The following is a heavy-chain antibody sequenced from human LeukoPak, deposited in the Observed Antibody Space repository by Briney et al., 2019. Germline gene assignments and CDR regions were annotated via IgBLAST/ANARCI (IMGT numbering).Heavy chain of an antibody. CDR3: AGKRSQDLVVGYLDY. V-gene: IGHV3-33*05. D-gene: IGHD6-13*01. CDR1: GFTFRCAG. J-gene: IGHJ4*02. Sequence: PGRCLRLSCAASGFTFRCAGMQSVRQAPGKGLEWEAAISNDVGNKNYADSVKDRFTISRESYKKMLFLQMDSLRVDDTAVYYCAGKRSQDLVVGYLDYWGQGTLVTVSS. CDR2: ISNDVGNK.